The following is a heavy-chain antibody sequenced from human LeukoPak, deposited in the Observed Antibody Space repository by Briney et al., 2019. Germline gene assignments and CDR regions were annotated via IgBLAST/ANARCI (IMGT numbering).Heavy chain of an antibody. Sequence: GESLRISCKGSGYRFPSYWISWGRQMPGEGLELVWTIDHSDSYTNYSPSFQGHVTISADKSISTAYLQWSRLKASDTAMYYCARLSSGYESDFDDWGQGTLVTVSA. CDR3: ARLSSGYESDFDD. D-gene: IGHD5-12*01. CDR1: GYRFPSYW. V-gene: IGHV5-10-1*01. J-gene: IGHJ4*02. CDR2: IDHSDSYT.